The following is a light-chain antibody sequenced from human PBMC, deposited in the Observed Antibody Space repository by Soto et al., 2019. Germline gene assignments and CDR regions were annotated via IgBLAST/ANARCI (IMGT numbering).Light chain of an antibody. J-gene: IGKJ1*01. CDR3: QQRFSWPPWT. CDR2: DTS. V-gene: IGKV3-11*01. CDR1: EDVDIY. Sequence: EVVLTQSPATLSLSPGGRATLSCRASEDVDIYLAWYQQRPDQAPRLLIYDTSKRATGIPARFTGTGSGTDFTLTISSLEPEDFAVYYCQQRFSWPPWTFGQGTKVEIK.